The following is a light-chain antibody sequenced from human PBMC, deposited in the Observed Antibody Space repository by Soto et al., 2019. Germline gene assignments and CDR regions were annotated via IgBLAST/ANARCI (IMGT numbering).Light chain of an antibody. V-gene: IGKV3-20*01. CDR3: QQYGSSPWT. J-gene: IGKJ1*01. CDR1: QNIGSIY. Sequence: VMTPSTDSLALSLCESATLSCRASQNIGSIYVAWYQQKPGQAPRLLISGASSRATGIPDRFSGSGSGTDFTLTISRLEPEDFAVYYCQQYGSSPWTFGQGTKVDIK. CDR2: GAS.